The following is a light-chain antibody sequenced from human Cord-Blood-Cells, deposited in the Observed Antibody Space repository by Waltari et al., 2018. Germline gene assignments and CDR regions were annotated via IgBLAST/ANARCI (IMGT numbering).Light chain of an antibody. Sequence: QSALTQPASVSGSPGQSITISCTGTSSDVGSYNLVSWYQQHPGKAPKLMIYEGSKRPSGVSNRFSGSKSGDTASLTISGREAEDEADYYCCSYAGSRVFGRGTKLTLL. CDR1: SSDVGSYNL. CDR3: CSYAGSRV. V-gene: IGLV2-23*01. J-gene: IGLJ3*02. CDR2: EGS.